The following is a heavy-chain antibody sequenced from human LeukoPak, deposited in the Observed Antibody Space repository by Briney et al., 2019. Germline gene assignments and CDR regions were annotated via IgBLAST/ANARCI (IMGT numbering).Heavy chain of an antibody. CDR1: GFTFSDYG. Sequence: GGSLRLSCAASGFTFSDYGMHWVRQAPGKGVEWVAVISYDGSNKYYADSVKGRFTISRDNSKNTLYLQMNSLRVEDTAVYYCARERGAVWYSGSYQTYYFDYWGQGTLVTVSS. CDR3: ARERGAVWYSGSYQTYYFDY. V-gene: IGHV3-30*03. CDR2: ISYDGSNK. J-gene: IGHJ4*02. D-gene: IGHD1-26*01.